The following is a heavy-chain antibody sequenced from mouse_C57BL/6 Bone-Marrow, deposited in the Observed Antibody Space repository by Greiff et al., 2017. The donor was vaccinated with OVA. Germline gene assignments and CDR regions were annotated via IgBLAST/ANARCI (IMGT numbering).Heavy chain of an antibody. CDR3: ARVGSSLAY. V-gene: IGHV2-2*01. Sequence: VKLMESGPGLVQPSQSLSITCTVSGFSLTSYGVHWVRQSPGKGLEWLGVIWSGGSTDYNAAFISRLSISKDNSKSQVFFKMNSLQADDTAIYYCARVGSSLAYWGQGTLVTVSA. D-gene: IGHD1-1*01. J-gene: IGHJ3*01. CDR2: IWSGGST. CDR1: GFSLTSYG.